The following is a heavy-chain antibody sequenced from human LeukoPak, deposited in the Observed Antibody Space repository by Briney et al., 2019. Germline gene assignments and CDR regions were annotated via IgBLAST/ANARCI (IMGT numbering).Heavy chain of an antibody. CDR3: ARVGYYYDAYGMDV. D-gene: IGHD3-22*01. CDR1: GYTFTSYY. V-gene: IGHV1-46*01. J-gene: IGHJ6*01. CDR2: INPSGGST. Sequence: ASVKVSCKASGYTFTSYYMHCVRQSAGQGLEWMGIINPSGGSTSYAQKFQGRVTMTRETSTSTVYMELSSLRSEDTAVYYCARVGYYYDAYGMDVWGQGTTVTVS.